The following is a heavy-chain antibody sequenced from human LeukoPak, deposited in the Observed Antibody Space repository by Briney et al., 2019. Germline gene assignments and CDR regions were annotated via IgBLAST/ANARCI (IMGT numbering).Heavy chain of an antibody. CDR2: MNPNSGNT. V-gene: IGHV1-8*01. CDR3: ARGRADFDY. J-gene: IGHJ4*02. Sequence: XATGQXLEWMGWMNPNSGNTGYAQKFQGRVTMTRNTSISTAYMELSSLRSEDTAVYYCARGRADFDYWGQGTLVTVSS.